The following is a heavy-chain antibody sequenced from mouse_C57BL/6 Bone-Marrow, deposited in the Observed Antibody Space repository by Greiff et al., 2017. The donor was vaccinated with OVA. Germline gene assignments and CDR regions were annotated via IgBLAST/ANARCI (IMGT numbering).Heavy chain of an antibody. Sequence: EVKLVESGGGLVKPGGSLKLSCAASGFTFSSYAMSWVRQTPEKRLEWVATISDGGSYTYYPDNVKGRFTSSRDNAKNNLYLQMSHLKSEDTAMYDCAREGIITTVDTMDYWGQGTAVTVSS. CDR3: AREGIITTVDTMDY. D-gene: IGHD1-1*01. J-gene: IGHJ4*01. CDR2: ISDGGSYT. CDR1: GFTFSSYA. V-gene: IGHV5-4*01.